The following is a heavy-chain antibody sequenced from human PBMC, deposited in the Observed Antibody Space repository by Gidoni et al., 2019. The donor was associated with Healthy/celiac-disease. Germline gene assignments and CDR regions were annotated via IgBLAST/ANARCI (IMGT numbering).Heavy chain of an antibody. Sequence: QVQLVQSGAEVKKPGASVKVSCKASGYTFTSYAMHWVRQAPGQRLEWMGWINAGNGNTKYSQKFQGRVTITRDTSASTAYMELSSLRSEDTAVYYCARGLVIAIRGVERKPFDPWGQGTLVTVSS. CDR1: GYTFTSYA. CDR2: INAGNGNT. V-gene: IGHV1-3*01. D-gene: IGHD2-21*01. J-gene: IGHJ5*02. CDR3: ARGLVIAIRGVERKPFDP.